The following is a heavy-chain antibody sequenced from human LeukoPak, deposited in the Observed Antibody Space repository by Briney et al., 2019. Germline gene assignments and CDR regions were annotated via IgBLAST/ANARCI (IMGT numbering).Heavy chain of an antibody. J-gene: IGHJ3*02. CDR1: GGSISSYY. D-gene: IGHD6-13*01. Sequence: SETLSLTCTVSGGSISSYYWSWIRQPPGKGLEWIGYIYYSGSTNYNPSLKSRVTISVDTSKNQFSLKLSSVTAADTAVYYCARDSSWYNAFDIWGQGTMVTVSS. V-gene: IGHV4-59*01. CDR3: ARDSSWYNAFDI. CDR2: IYYSGST.